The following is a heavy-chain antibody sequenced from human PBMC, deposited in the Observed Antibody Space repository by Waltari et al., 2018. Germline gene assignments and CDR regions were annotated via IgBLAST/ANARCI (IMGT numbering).Heavy chain of an antibody. CDR3: ARDRGRGLYLDS. D-gene: IGHD2-15*01. V-gene: IGHV4-4*02. J-gene: IGHJ4*02. CDR2: VYGGGKS. CDR1: GDSMSRAYW. Sequence: QLQLQESGPGLVKPSGTLSLPCAVSGDSMSRAYWWSWVRQPPGKGLEWIGQVYGGGKSNYNPSFASRVTVELDTYNKKFTLKVTSATAADTAVYYCARDRGRGLYLDSWGPG.